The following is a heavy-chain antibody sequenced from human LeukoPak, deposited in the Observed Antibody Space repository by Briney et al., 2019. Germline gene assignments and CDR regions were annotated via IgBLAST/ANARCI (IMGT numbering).Heavy chain of an antibody. CDR2: ISSSSSYI. CDR3: ARDDTTGTAYFDY. D-gene: IGHD1-1*01. V-gene: IGHV3-21*01. CDR1: GFTFSSYS. Sequence: PGGSLRLSCAASGFTFSSYSMNWVRQAPGKGLEWVSSISSSSSYIYYADSVKGRFTISRDNAKNSLYLQMNSLRAEGTAVYYCARDDTTGTAYFDYWGQGTLVTVSS. J-gene: IGHJ4*02.